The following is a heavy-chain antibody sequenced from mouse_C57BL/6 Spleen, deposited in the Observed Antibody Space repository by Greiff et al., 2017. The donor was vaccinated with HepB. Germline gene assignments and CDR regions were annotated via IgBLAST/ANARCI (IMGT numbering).Heavy chain of an antibody. V-gene: IGHV1-53*01. CDR3: ARSRNLYAMDD. CDR2: INPSNGGT. Sequence: VQLQQSGTELVKPGASVKLSCKASGYTFTSYWMHWVKQRPGQGLEWIGNINPSNGGTNYNEKFKSKVTLTVDKSSSPAYMQRSSLTSEDSAVYYVARSRNLYAMDDWGEGTSVTVSS. D-gene: IGHD2-1*01. J-gene: IGHJ4*01. CDR1: GYTFTSYW.